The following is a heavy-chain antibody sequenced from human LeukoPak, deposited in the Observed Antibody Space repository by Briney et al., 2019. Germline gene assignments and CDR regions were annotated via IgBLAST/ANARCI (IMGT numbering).Heavy chain of an antibody. CDR1: GFTFSDYY. D-gene: IGHD3-3*01. CDR2: ISSSGSTI. V-gene: IGHV3-11*01. CDR3: ARRASYDFWSGYLVY. Sequence: PGGSLRLSCAASGFTFSDYYMSWIRQAPGKGLEWVSYISSSGSTIYYADSVKGRFTISRDNAKNSLYLQMNSLRAEDTAVYYCARRASYDFWSGYLVYWGQGTLVTVSS. J-gene: IGHJ4*02.